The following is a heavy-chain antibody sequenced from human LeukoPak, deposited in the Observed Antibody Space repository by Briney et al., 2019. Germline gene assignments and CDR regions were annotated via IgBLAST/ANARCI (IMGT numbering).Heavy chain of an antibody. CDR1: GFMFSSYG. J-gene: IGHJ3*02. CDR3: VKGPYYDYIWGTYRYPDDSFDI. V-gene: IGHV3-30*02. CDR2: IRYDVSNE. D-gene: IGHD3-16*02. Sequence: PGGSLRLSCVASGFMFSSYGMHWVRQAPGKGLEWVTFIRYDVSNEYYADSVKGRFTISRDNSQDTLSLQMNSLRAEDTAVYYCVKGPYYDYIWGTYRYPDDSFDIWGQGTMVTVSS.